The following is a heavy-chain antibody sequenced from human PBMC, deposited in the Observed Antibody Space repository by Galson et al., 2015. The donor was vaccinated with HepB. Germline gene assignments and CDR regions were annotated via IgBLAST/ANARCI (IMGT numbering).Heavy chain of an antibody. Sequence: SLRLSCAASGFTVSSNYMSWVRQAPGKGLEWVSVIYSGGSTYYAGSVKGRFTISRDNSKNTLYLQMNSLRAEDTAVYYCARARTTVVSLRYYYYYYMDVWGKGTTVTVSS. CDR3: ARARTTVVSLRYYYYYYMDV. J-gene: IGHJ6*03. D-gene: IGHD4-23*01. CDR2: IYSGGST. V-gene: IGHV3-53*01. CDR1: GFTVSSNY.